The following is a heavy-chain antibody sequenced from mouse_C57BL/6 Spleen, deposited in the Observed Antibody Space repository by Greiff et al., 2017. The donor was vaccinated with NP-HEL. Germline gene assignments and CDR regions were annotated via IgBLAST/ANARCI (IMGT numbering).Heavy chain of an antibody. D-gene: IGHD1-1*01. CDR3: ARGYGSSLLDY. J-gene: IGHJ2*01. CDR1: GYAFSSSW. Sequence: QVQLQQSGPELVKPGASVKISCKASGYAFSSSWMNWVKQRPGKGLEWIGRIYPGDGDTNYNGKFKGKATLTADKSSSTAYMQLSSLTSEDSAVYVCARGYGSSLLDYWGQGTTLTVSS. V-gene: IGHV1-82*01. CDR2: IYPGDGDT.